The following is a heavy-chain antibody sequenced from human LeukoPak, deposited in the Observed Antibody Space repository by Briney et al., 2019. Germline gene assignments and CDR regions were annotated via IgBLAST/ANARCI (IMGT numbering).Heavy chain of an antibody. CDR3: ATDTAGVNYFDY. J-gene: IGHJ4*02. CDR2: IIPIFGTA. CDR1: GGTFSSYA. Sequence: SVKLSCTASGGTFSSYAISWVRQAPGQGLEWMGGIIPIFGTANYAQKFQGRVTITADKSTSTAYMELSSLRSEDTAVYYCATDTAGVNYFDYWGQGTLVTVSS. V-gene: IGHV1-69*06. D-gene: IGHD5-18*01.